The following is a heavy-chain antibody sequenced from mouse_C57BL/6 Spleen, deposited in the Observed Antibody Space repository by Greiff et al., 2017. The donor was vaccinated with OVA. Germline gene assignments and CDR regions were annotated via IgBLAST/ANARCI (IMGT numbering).Heavy chain of an antibody. Sequence: EVKVEESGGGLVKPGGSLKLSCAASGFTFSDYGMHWVRQAPEKGLEWVAYISSGSSTIYYADTVKGRFTISRDNAKNTMFLQMTSLRSEDTAMYYCARHYYGSSYEDAMDYWGQGTSVTVSS. V-gene: IGHV5-17*01. CDR3: ARHYYGSSYEDAMDY. CDR1: GFTFSDYG. J-gene: IGHJ4*01. CDR2: ISSGSSTI. D-gene: IGHD1-1*01.